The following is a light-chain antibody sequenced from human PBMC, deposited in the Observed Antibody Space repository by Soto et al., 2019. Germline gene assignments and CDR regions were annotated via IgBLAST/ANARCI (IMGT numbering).Light chain of an antibody. J-gene: IGLJ3*02. V-gene: IGLV1-44*01. Sequence: QSVLTQAPSASGTPGQRVTISCSGSNSNVGSNTVIWYQQVQGTDSKVLINNNDQRPSGVPARLSGSKSATSASLAIGGLQQEAEAAYYCAAWDGSLNGWVFGGGTKLTVL. CDR1: NSNVGSNT. CDR3: AAWDGSLNGWV. CDR2: NND.